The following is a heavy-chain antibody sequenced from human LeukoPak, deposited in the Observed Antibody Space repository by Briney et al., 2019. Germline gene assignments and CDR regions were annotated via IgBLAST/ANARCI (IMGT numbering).Heavy chain of an antibody. D-gene: IGHD6-13*01. CDR3: ARTRPGIAAAGVDY. Sequence: ASVRVSCKASGYTFTGYYMHWVRQAPGQGLEWMGRINPHSGGTNYAQKFQGRVTMTRDTSISIAYMELSRLRSDDTAVYYCARTRPGIAAAGVDYWGQGTLVTVSS. V-gene: IGHV1-2*06. J-gene: IGHJ4*02. CDR2: INPHSGGT. CDR1: GYTFTGYY.